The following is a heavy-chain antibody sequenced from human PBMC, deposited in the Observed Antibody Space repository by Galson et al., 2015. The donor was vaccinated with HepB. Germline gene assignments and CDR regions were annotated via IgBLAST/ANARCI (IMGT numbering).Heavy chain of an antibody. D-gene: IGHD6-13*01. CDR3: AKEGAAAGTGTGWYFDL. CDR1: GFTFSSYG. V-gene: IGHV3-30*02. J-gene: IGHJ2*01. Sequence: SLRLSCAASGFTFSSYGMHWVRQAPGKGLEWVAFIRYDGSNKYYADSVKGRFTISRDNSKNTLCLQMNSLRAEDTAVYYCAKEGAAAGTGTGWYFDLWGRGTLVTVSS. CDR2: IRYDGSNK.